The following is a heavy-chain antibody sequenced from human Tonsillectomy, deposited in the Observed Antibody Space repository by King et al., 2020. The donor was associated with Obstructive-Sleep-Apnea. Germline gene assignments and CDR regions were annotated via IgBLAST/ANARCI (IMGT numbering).Heavy chain of an antibody. CDR3: ASPSLFPYHYYYYGMDV. V-gene: IGHV3-30*04. CDR1: GFTITEYP. CDR2: ISYDGSNK. Sequence: QVQLVESGGGVVQPGRSLRLSCAASGFTITEYPIHWVRQAPGRGLEWVAVISYDGSNKYYADSVKGRFTISRDNSKNTLYLQMNSLRAEDTAVYYCASPSLFPYHYYYYGMDVWGQGTTVTVSS. J-gene: IGHJ6*02. D-gene: IGHD3-10*01.